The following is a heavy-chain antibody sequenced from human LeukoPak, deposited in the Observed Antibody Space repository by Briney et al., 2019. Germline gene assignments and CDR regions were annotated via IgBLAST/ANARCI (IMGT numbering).Heavy chain of an antibody. D-gene: IGHD6-13*01. Sequence: PSETLSLTCTVSVGSISSSRYYWGWIRQPPGKGLEWIGSIYYSGSTYYNPSLKSRVPISVDTSKNQFSLKLSSVTAADTAVYYCARHKSSSTNWFDPWGQGTLVTVSS. CDR2: IYYSGST. CDR1: VGSISSSRYY. V-gene: IGHV4-39*01. CDR3: ARHKSSSTNWFDP. J-gene: IGHJ5*02.